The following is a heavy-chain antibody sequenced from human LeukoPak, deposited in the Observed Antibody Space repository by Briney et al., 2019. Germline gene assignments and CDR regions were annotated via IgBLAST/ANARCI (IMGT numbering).Heavy chain of an antibody. J-gene: IGHJ6*04. Sequence: SETLSLTCAVYGGSFSGYYWSWIRQPPGKGLEWIGEINHSGSTNYNPSLKSRVTISVDTSKNQFSLKLSSVTAADTAVYYCARGRGNYYYDGMDVWGKGTTVTVSS. D-gene: IGHD3-10*01. V-gene: IGHV4-34*01. CDR1: GGSFSGYY. CDR2: INHSGST. CDR3: ARGRGNYYYDGMDV.